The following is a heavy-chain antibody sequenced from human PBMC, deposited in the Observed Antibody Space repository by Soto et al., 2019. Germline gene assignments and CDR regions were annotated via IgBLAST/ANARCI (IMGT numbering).Heavy chain of an antibody. J-gene: IGHJ4*02. V-gene: IGHV3-23*01. Sequence: GGSLRLSCAASGFTFNNYGMNWVRQAPGKGLEWVATISATGGSTYYADSVKGRFTISRDNSKNTLYLQMNGLRVEDTAVYYCAKDRLAGNFDYWGQGTQLTVSS. CDR2: ISATGGST. CDR1: GFTFNNYG. CDR3: AKDRLAGNFDY.